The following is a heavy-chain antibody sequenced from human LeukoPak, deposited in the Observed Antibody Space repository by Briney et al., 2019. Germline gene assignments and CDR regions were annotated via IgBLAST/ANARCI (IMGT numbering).Heavy chain of an antibody. J-gene: IGHJ6*03. Sequence: ASVKVSCKASGYMFTGYYMHWVRQAPGQGLEWMGWINPNSGGTNYAQRFQGRVTMTRDTSISTAYMDLNRLRSDDTAVYYCARVVAVTGTPVYYMDVWGKGTTVTVSS. V-gene: IGHV1-2*02. CDR1: GYMFTGYY. CDR3: ARVVAVTGTPVYYMDV. CDR2: INPNSGGT. D-gene: IGHD6-19*01.